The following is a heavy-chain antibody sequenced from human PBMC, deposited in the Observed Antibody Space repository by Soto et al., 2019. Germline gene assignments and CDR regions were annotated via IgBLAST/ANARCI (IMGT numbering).Heavy chain of an antibody. V-gene: IGHV1-8*01. CDR1: GYTFTSYD. J-gene: IGHJ3*02. Sequence: ASVKVSCKASGYTFTSYDINWVRQATGQGLEWMGWMNPNSGNTGYAQKFQGRVTMTRDTSISTAYMELSSLRSEDTAVYYCAWTYYYDSSGYYYGAFDIWGQGTMVTVSS. CDR2: MNPNSGNT. CDR3: AWTYYYDSSGYYYGAFDI. D-gene: IGHD3-22*01.